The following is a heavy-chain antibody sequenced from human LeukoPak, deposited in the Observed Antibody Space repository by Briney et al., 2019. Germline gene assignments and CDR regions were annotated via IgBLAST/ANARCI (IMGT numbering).Heavy chain of an antibody. CDR1: GFTFSSYG. CDR2: INQDGSEK. Sequence: PGGSLRLSCAASGFTFSSYGMSWVRQAPGKGLEWVANINQDGSEKNYVDSVKGRFTISRDNAKNSLYLQMNSLRAEDTAIYYCAAEYGRAFDIWGQGTMVTVSS. J-gene: IGHJ3*02. V-gene: IGHV3-7*01. D-gene: IGHD4/OR15-4a*01. CDR3: AAEYGRAFDI.